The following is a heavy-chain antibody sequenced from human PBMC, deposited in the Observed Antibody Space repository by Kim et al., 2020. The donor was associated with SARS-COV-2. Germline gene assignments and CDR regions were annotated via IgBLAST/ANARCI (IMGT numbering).Heavy chain of an antibody. J-gene: IGHJ6*02. CDR2: INTNTGNP. D-gene: IGHD3-10*01. CDR1: GYTFTSYA. Sequence: SVKVSCKASGYTFTSYAMNWVRQAPGQGLEWMGWINTNTGNPTYAQGFTGRFVFSLDTSVSTAYLQISSLKAEDTAVYYCARVLTMVRGVIFTDYYYYGMDVWGQGTTVTVSS. V-gene: IGHV7-4-1*02. CDR3: ARVLTMVRGVIFTDYYYYGMDV.